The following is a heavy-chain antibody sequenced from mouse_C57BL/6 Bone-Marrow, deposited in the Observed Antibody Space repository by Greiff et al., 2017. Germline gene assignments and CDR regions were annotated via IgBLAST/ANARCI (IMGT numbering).Heavy chain of an antibody. V-gene: IGHV1-69*01. CDR3: ARGRLRRPFAY. Sequence: QVQLQQPGAELVMPGASVKLSCKASGYTFTSYWMHWVKQRPGQGLEWIGEIDPSDSYTNYNQKFKGKSTLTVDKSSSTAYMQLSSLSSEDSAVYYCARGRLRRPFAYWGQGSLV. J-gene: IGHJ3*01. D-gene: IGHD2-4*01. CDR1: GYTFTSYW. CDR2: IDPSDSYT.